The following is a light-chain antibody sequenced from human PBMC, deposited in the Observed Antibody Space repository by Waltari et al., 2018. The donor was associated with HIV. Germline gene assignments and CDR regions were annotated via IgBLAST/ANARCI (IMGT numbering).Light chain of an antibody. Sequence: QSVLTQPPSVSGAPGPRVTIPCTGSSSNLRPGYRVPWYQQLPGTAPNLLIDENTNRPSGVPDRFSGSRSGTSASLAISGLQAEDETDYYCQSYDRRLSGVVFGGGTKVTVL. J-gene: IGLJ2*01. V-gene: IGLV1-40*01. CDR2: ENT. CDR3: QSYDRRLSGVV. CDR1: SSNLRPGYR.